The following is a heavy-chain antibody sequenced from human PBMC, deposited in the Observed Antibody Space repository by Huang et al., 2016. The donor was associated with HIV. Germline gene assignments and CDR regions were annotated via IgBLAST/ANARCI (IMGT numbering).Heavy chain of an antibody. CDR3: ARERSSGWAIDY. D-gene: IGHD6-19*01. Sequence: EVQLVESGGGLVQPGGSLRLSCAASGFTFSHYWMHWVRQAPGKGLVWGSRINSDVISTSYADSVKGRFTISRDNAKNTLYLQMNSLRAEDTAVYYCARERSSGWAIDYWGQGTLVTVSS. CDR2: INSDVIST. V-gene: IGHV3-74*01. CDR1: GFTFSHYW. J-gene: IGHJ4*02.